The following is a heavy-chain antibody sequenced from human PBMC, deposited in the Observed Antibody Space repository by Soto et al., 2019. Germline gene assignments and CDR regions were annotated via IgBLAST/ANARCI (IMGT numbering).Heavy chain of an antibody. D-gene: IGHD3-9*01. V-gene: IGHV1-3*01. Sequence: ASVKVSCKASGYTFTSYAMHWVRQAPGQRLEWMGWINAGNGNTKYSQKFQGRVTITRDTSASTAYMELNSLRAEDTAVYYCARGPHILTGYTHWYFDLLGRGTLVTVSS. J-gene: IGHJ2*01. CDR1: GYTFTSYA. CDR3: ARGPHILTGYTHWYFDL. CDR2: INAGNGNT.